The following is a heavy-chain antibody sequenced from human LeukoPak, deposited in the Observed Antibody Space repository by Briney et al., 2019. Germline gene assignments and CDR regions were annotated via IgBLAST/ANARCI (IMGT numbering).Heavy chain of an antibody. CDR1: GYTFTSYG. Sequence: SVKVSCKASGYTFTSYGVGWVRQAPGQGLEWMGWISGHNGNTDNAQKVQGRVTMTTDTSTSTAYMEPRSLRSDDTAVYYCARYPLSYSSNWHYYFDYWGQGTLLTVSS. D-gene: IGHD6-13*01. V-gene: IGHV1-18*01. CDR2: ISGHNGNT. J-gene: IGHJ4*02. CDR3: ARYPLSYSSNWHYYFDY.